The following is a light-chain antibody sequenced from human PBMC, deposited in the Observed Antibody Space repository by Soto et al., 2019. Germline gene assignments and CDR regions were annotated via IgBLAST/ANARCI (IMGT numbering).Light chain of an antibody. CDR2: RNS. CDR1: SSNIDSYY. V-gene: IGLV1-47*01. Sequence: QSVLTQPPSASGTPGQRVTISCSGSSSNIDSYYVYWYQQLPGTAPKLLVYRNSQRPSGVPERFSGSKSGTSASLAISGLRSDDEADYYCATWDDRLSAWVFGGGTQLTVL. J-gene: IGLJ3*02. CDR3: ATWDDRLSAWV.